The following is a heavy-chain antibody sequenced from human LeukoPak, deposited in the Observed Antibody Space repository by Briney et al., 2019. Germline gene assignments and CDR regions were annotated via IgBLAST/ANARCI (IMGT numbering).Heavy chain of an antibody. Sequence: ASVKVSCKASGYTFTGYYMHWVRQAPGQGLEWMGWINPNSGGTNYAQKFQGRVTMTRDTSISTAYMELSRLRSDDTAVYYCARGSCSSTSCRYNWFDPWGQGTLVTVSS. V-gene: IGHV1-2*02. CDR2: INPNSGGT. J-gene: IGHJ5*02. CDR3: ARGSCSSTSCRYNWFDP. CDR1: GYTFTGYY. D-gene: IGHD2-2*01.